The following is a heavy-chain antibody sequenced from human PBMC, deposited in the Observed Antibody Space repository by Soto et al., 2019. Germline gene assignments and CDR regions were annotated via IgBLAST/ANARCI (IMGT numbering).Heavy chain of an antibody. CDR2: IDSGGST. J-gene: IGHJ4*02. CDR1: GFTVSNFY. V-gene: IGHV3-66*01. D-gene: IGHD3-10*01. CDR3: ATDGSGRPEEY. Sequence: EVQLVESGGGLVQTGGSLRLSCAASGFTVSNFYMSWVRQAPGKGLEWVSVIDSGGSTYYADSVRARFTISRDNSKNTMYLQMNSLRVEDTAVYYCATDGSGRPEEYWGQGTLVTVSS.